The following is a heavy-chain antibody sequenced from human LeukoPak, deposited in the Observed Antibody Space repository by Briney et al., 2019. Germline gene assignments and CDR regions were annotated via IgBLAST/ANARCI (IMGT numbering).Heavy chain of an antibody. V-gene: IGHV3-30-3*01. CDR2: ISYDGSNK. J-gene: IGHJ4*02. Sequence: GGSLRLSCAASGFTFSSYAMHWVRQAPGKGLDWVAVISYDGSNKYYADSVKGRFTISRDNSKNTLYLQMNSLRAEDTAVYYCARTPLYSSPEDYWGQGTLVTVSS. CDR3: ARTPLYSSPEDY. D-gene: IGHD6-13*01. CDR1: GFTFSSYA.